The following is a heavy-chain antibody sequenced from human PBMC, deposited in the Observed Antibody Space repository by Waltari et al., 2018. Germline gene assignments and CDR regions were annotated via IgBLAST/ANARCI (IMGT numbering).Heavy chain of an antibody. J-gene: IGHJ4*02. V-gene: IGHV4-38-2*01. D-gene: IGHD3-16*02. CDR3: ARLWGLHLGELSPLDY. CDR1: GYSISSGYY. CDR2: IYHSGST. Sequence: QVQLQESGPGLVKPSETLSLTCAVSGYSISSGYYWGWIRQPTGKGLEWIGSIYHSGSTYYNPSLKSRVTISVDTSKNQFSLKLSSVTAADTAVYYCARLWGLHLGELSPLDYWGQGTLVTVSS.